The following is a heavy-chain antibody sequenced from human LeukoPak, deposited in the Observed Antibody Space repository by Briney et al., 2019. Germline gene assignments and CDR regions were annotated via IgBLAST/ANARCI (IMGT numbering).Heavy chain of an antibody. CDR2: IYYSGST. J-gene: IGHJ2*01. CDR3: ARYLGCSSTSCYNWYFDL. CDR1: GGSISSYY. D-gene: IGHD2-2*01. V-gene: IGHV4-59*01. Sequence: SETLSLTCTVSGGSISSYYWSWIRQPPGKGLEWIGYIYYSGSTNYNPSLKSRVTISVDTSKNQFSLKLSSVTAADTAVYYCARYLGCSSTSCYNWYFDLWGRGTLVTVSS.